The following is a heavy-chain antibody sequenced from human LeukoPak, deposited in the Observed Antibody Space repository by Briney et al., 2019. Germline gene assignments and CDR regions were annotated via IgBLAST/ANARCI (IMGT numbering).Heavy chain of an antibody. CDR2: SQYNGPP. CDR1: SGSVSIVRYQ. V-gene: IGHV4-61*01. Sequence: PSETLSLTCTVSSGSVSIVRYQWSSVRQPPGPVREWIGGSQYNGPPPNNPALQNRVIIIRDESRYLFSLRLSSVTAAETAVYFCARRKADCPRNYYIDYWGQGILVTVSS. J-gene: IGHJ4*02. D-gene: IGHD2-21*01. CDR3: ARRKADCPRNYYIDY.